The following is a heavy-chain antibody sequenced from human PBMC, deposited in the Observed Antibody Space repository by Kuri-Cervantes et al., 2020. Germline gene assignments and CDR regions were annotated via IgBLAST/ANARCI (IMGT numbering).Heavy chain of an antibody. CDR3: ATTADSSGYYLNFDY. CDR2: IYHSGST. Sequence: SQTLSLTCAVSGYSISSGYYWGWIRQPPGKGLEWIGSIYHSGSTYYNPSLKSRVTISVDTSKNQFSLKLSSVTAADTAVYYCATTADSSGYYLNFDYWGQGTLVTVSS. D-gene: IGHD3-22*01. V-gene: IGHV4-38-2*01. CDR1: GYSISSGYY. J-gene: IGHJ4*02.